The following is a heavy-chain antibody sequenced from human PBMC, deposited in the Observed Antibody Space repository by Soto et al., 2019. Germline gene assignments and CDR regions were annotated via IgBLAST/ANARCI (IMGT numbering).Heavy chain of an antibody. D-gene: IGHD3-3*01. Sequence: PGACLKISCQGSGNSFTSYWIGWLRQMPGKGLEWMGMIYPDDSDTKYSPSFQGQVTFSADKSINTAYLQWSSLKASDAAIYYCARLEWLSLAAWFDPWGQGTLVPVSS. CDR3: ARLEWLSLAAWFDP. CDR2: IYPDDSDT. V-gene: IGHV5-51*01. J-gene: IGHJ5*02. CDR1: GNSFTSYW.